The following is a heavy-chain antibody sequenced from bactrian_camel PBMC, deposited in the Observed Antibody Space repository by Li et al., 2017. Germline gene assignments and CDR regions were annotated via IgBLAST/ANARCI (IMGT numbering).Heavy chain of an antibody. J-gene: IGHJ4*01. Sequence: QVQLVESGGGSVQTGGTLTLSCTRTGFTDSGFCMGWFRQVPGKEREEVAALYTGGGSPWYGDSVKGRFTISLDKAEHTVHLRMENLNPEDTAMYYCAASDYSGGYCYERGLAPDEHNYWGQGTQVTVS. CDR2: LYTGGGSP. V-gene: IGHV3S1*01. CDR1: GFTDSGFC. D-gene: IGHD2*01. CDR3: AASDYSGGYCYERGLAPDEHNY.